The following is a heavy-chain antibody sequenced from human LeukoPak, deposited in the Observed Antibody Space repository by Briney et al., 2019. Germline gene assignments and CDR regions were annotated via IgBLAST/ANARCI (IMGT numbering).Heavy chain of an antibody. V-gene: IGHV4-39*07. D-gene: IGHD6-19*01. Sequence: PSETLSLTCTVSGGSIGSSSYYWSWIRQPPGKGLEWIGEINHSGSTNYNPSLKSRVTISVDTSKNQFSLKLSSVTAADTAVYYCAGSGWTPGRFVYWGQGTLVTVSS. J-gene: IGHJ4*02. CDR2: INHSGST. CDR3: AGSGWTPGRFVY. CDR1: GGSIGSSSYY.